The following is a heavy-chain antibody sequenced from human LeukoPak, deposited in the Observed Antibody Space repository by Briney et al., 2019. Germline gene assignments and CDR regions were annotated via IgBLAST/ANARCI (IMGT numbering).Heavy chain of an antibody. Sequence: PSQTLSPTCTVSGGSISSSSYYWSWIRQPAGKGLEWIGRIYTSGSTNYNPSLKSRVTISVNTSKNQFSLKLSSVTAADTAVYYCARDRDDNLFDYWGQGTLVTVSS. CDR2: IYTSGST. D-gene: IGHD1-14*01. J-gene: IGHJ4*02. V-gene: IGHV4-61*02. CDR3: ARDRDDNLFDY. CDR1: GGSISSSSYY.